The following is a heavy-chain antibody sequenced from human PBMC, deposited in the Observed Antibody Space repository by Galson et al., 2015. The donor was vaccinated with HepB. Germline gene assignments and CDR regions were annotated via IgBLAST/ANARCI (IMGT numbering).Heavy chain of an antibody. J-gene: IGHJ3*02. Sequence: QSGAEVKKPGESLTISCEGSGYIFTSYWISWVRQMPGKGLEWMGRIDPSDSYTNYSPSFQGHVTISADKSITTAYLQWSSLRASDTAMYYCARREIVRARGGEDIWGQGTMVTVSS. CDR1: GYIFTSYW. CDR2: IDPSDSYT. CDR3: ARREIVRARGGEDI. D-gene: IGHD1-26*01. V-gene: IGHV5-10-1*01.